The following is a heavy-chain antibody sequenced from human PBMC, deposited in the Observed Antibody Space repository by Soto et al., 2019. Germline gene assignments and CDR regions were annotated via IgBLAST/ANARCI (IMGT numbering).Heavy chain of an antibody. CDR3: ARETTAIPLWFDP. J-gene: IGHJ5*02. Sequence: GGSLRLSCAASGFTFSSYWMSWVRQAPGKGLEWVANIKQDGSEKYYVDSVKGRFTISRDNAKNSLYLQMNSLRAEDTAVYYCARETTAIPLWFDPWGQGTLVTVSS. CDR1: GFTFSSYW. V-gene: IGHV3-7*01. D-gene: IGHD2-21*02. CDR2: IKQDGSEK.